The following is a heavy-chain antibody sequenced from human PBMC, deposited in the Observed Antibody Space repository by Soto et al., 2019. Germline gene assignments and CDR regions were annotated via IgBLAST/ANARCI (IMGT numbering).Heavy chain of an antibody. J-gene: IGHJ4*02. CDR2: IYHSGST. CDR3: ARDRAVSARGSFDY. Sequence: QVQLQESGPGLVEPSGTLSLTCAVSGGPVSSTNWWSWVRQPPGKGLEWFGEIYHSGSTYYNPSLKSRVTISVDKSKNQFSLRLSSVTAADTAVYFCARDRAVSARGSFDYWGQGTLVTVSS. CDR1: GGPVSSTNW. V-gene: IGHV4-4*02. D-gene: IGHD6-19*01.